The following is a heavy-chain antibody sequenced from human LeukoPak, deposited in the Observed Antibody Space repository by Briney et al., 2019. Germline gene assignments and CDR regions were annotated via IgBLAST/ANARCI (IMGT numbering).Heavy chain of an antibody. J-gene: IGHJ6*02. CDR1: GFTFSNYA. CDR3: ARDLGYSYVYYYGMDV. V-gene: IGHV3-23*01. Sequence: GGSLRLSCAVSGFTFSNYAMSWVRQAPGKGLEWVSGVSGSGGSTYYADSVKGRFTISRDSSKNTLYLQMNSLRVEDTAVYYCARDLGYSYVYYYGMDVWGQGTTVTVSS. CDR2: VSGSGGST. D-gene: IGHD5-18*01.